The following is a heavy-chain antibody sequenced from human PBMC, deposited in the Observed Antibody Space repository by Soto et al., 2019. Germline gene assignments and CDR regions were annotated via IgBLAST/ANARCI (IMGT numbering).Heavy chain of an antibody. CDR1: GGTFSSYA. D-gene: IGHD2-2*01. CDR2: IIPIFGTA. J-gene: IGHJ6*02. V-gene: IGHV1-69*01. CDR3: ARGPATLIVVPPNYYYGMDV. Sequence: QVQLVQSGAEVKKPGSSVKVSCKASGGTFSSYAISWVRQAPGQGLEWMGWIIPIFGTANYAQKFQGRVTITADESTSTAYMELSSLRSEDTAVYYCARGPATLIVVPPNYYYGMDVWGQGTTVTVSS.